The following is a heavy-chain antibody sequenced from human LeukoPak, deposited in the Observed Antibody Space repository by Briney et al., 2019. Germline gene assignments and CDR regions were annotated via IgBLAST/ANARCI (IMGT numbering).Heavy chain of an antibody. V-gene: IGHV4-61*08. CDR3: ARLGRSGSHGAFDI. Sequence: SETLSLTCTVSGGSISSGGYYWSWIRQPPGKGLEWIGYIYYSGSTNYNPSLKSRVTISVDTSKNQFSLKLSSVTAADTAVYYCARLGRSGSHGAFDIWGQGTMVTVSS. CDR2: IYYSGST. CDR1: GGSISSGGYY. D-gene: IGHD1-26*01. J-gene: IGHJ3*02.